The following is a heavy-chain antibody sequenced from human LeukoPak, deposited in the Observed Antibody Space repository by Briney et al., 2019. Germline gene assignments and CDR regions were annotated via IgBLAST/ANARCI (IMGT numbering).Heavy chain of an antibody. J-gene: IGHJ4*02. V-gene: IGHV5-51*01. D-gene: IGHD3-22*01. Sequence: GESLKISCKGSGYSFTSYWIGWVRQMPGKGLEWMGIIYPGDSDTRYSPSFQGQVTISADKSISTAYLQWSSLKASDTAMYYCASQLLNEYYSDSSGYPPGYWGQGTLVTVSS. CDR2: IYPGDSDT. CDR3: ASQLLNEYYSDSSGYPPGY. CDR1: GYSFTSYW.